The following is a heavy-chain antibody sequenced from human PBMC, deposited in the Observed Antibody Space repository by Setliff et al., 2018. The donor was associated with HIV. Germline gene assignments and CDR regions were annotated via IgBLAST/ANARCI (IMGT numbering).Heavy chain of an antibody. D-gene: IGHD2-15*01. CDR1: GFTFSSYS. CDR3: LPKRIVVPY. J-gene: IGHJ4*02. Sequence: GGSLRLSCAASGFTFSSYSMNWVRQAPGKGLEWVSAISGSAGSTYYADSVKGRFTISRDNAKNSLYLQMNSLRAEDTAVYYCLPKRIVVPYWGQGTLVTVSS. V-gene: IGHV3-21*01. CDR2: ISGSAGST.